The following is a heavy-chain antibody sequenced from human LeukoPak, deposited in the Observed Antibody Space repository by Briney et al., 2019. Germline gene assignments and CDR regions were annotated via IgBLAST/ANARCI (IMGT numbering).Heavy chain of an antibody. CDR2: ISYDDGSNK. CDR3: AKDAAGYCSSTSCYRYFDH. Sequence: GGSLRLSCAASGFTFSSYSMHWVRQAPGKGLEWVAVISYDDGSNKYYAESVKGRFTISRDNPKNTLYLEMNSLRDEDTAVYYCAKDAAGYCSSTSCYRYFDHWGQGTLVTVSS. CDR1: GFTFSSYS. V-gene: IGHV3-30*18. J-gene: IGHJ4*02. D-gene: IGHD2-2*02.